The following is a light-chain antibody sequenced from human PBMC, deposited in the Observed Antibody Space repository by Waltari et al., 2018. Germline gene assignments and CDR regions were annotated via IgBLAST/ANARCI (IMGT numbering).Light chain of an antibody. CDR3: QQYSTFPPT. V-gene: IGKV1-16*02. Sequence: DIQMTQSPSSLXPSVGDXVILTCRARQSLSTFLAWFQLKPGKAPKSLIYVASTLQTGVSSNFSGSGSGTDFTLTISSLQPGDCATYYCQQYSTFPPTFGGGTRVEI. CDR1: QSLSTF. CDR2: VAS. J-gene: IGKJ4*01.